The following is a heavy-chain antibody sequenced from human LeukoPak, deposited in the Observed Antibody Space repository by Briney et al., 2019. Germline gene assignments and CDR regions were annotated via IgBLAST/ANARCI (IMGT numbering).Heavy chain of an antibody. Sequence: GGSLRLSCAASGFTFSSYGMHWVRQAPGKGLEWVAVISYDGSNKYYADSVKGRFTISRDNSKNTLYPQMNSLRPEDTAVYYCARDGVRAYCGGDCMDVWGKGTTVTISS. CDR2: ISYDGSNK. V-gene: IGHV3-30*03. CDR1: GFTFSSYG. J-gene: IGHJ6*03. D-gene: IGHD2-21*01. CDR3: ARDGVRAYCGGDCMDV.